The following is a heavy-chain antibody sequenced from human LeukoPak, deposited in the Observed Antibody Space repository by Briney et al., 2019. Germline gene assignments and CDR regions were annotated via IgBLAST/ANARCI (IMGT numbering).Heavy chain of an antibody. Sequence: SETLSLTCTVSGGSISSGDYYWNWIRQPPGKGLEWIGHIYNSGSTYYNPSLKSRVTISVDTSKNQFSLKLSSVTAADTAVYYCAGDGGASSRNFDYWGQGTRVTVSS. CDR2: IYNSGST. CDR3: AGDGGASSRNFDY. D-gene: IGHD6-6*01. V-gene: IGHV4-30-4*08. J-gene: IGHJ4*02. CDR1: GGSISSGDYY.